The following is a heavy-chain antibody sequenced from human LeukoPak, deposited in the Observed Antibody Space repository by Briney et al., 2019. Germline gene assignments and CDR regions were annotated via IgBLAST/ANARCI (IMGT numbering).Heavy chain of an antibody. J-gene: IGHJ5*02. CDR2: INPNSGGT. Sequence: ASVKVSCKASGYTFTGYYMHWVRQAPGQGLEWMGWINPNSGGTNYAQKVQGRVTMTTDTSTSTAYMELRSLRSDDTAVYYCARDLVVAAAGTGENWFDPWGQGTLVTVSS. CDR3: ARDLVVAAAGTGENWFDP. CDR1: GYTFTGYY. V-gene: IGHV1-2*02. D-gene: IGHD6-13*01.